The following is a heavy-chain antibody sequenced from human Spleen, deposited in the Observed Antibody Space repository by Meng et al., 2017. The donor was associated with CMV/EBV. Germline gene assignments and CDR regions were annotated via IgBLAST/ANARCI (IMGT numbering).Heavy chain of an antibody. D-gene: IGHD2-2*02. V-gene: IGHV3-30*04. Sequence: GGSLRLSCAASGFTFSSYAMHWVRQAPGKGLEWVAVISYDGSNKYYADSVKGRFTISRDNSQNTLYLQMNSLRAEDTAVSYCAREGRIVVVPAAIDDYYYGMDVWGQGTTVTVSS. CDR1: GFTFSSYA. J-gene: IGHJ6*02. CDR2: ISYDGSNK. CDR3: AREGRIVVVPAAIDDYYYGMDV.